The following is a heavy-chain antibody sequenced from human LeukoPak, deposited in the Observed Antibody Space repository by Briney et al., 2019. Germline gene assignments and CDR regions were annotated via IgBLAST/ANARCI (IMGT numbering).Heavy chain of an antibody. CDR3: AKDHTSGWPIHADFDL. CDR1: GLSFSIFA. J-gene: IGHJ4*02. Sequence: PGGSLRLSCAASGLSFSIFAMHWVRQAPGKGLEWVSSINGGGGSTYYAASVKGRFTISRDNSKNTLYLQMNNLRAEDTAVYYCAKDHTSGWPIHADFDLWGQGTLVAVSS. CDR2: INGGGGST. V-gene: IGHV3-23*01. D-gene: IGHD6-19*01.